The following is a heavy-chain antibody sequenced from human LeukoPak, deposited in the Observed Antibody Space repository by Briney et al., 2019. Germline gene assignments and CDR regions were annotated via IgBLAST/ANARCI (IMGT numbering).Heavy chain of an antibody. D-gene: IGHD2-2*01. V-gene: IGHV4-59*01. CDR2: IYYSGST. Sequence: PSETLSVTCIVSGGSISSYYWCWMRQPPGKGLEWIGYIYYSGSTNYNPSLKSRVTISVDTSKNQFSLKLSSVTAADTAVYYCARNRYQLLEFNWFDPWGQGALVTVSS. CDR3: ARNRYQLLEFNWFDP. J-gene: IGHJ5*02. CDR1: GGSISSYY.